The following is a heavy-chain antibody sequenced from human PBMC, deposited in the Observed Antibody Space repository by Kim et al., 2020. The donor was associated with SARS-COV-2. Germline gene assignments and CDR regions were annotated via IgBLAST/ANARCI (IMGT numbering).Heavy chain of an antibody. CDR3: ARLQVGGSGSYLGVYYFDY. Sequence: GESLKISCKGSGYSFTSYWIGWVRQMPGKGLEWMGIIYPGDSDTRYSPSFQGQVTISADKSISTAYLQWSSLKASDTAMYYCARLQVGGSGSYLGVYYFDYWGQGTLVTVSS. J-gene: IGHJ4*02. CDR1: GYSFTSYW. V-gene: IGHV5-51*01. D-gene: IGHD1-26*01. CDR2: IYPGDSDT.